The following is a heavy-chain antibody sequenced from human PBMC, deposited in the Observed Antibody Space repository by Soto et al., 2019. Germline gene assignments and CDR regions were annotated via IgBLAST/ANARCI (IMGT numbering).Heavy chain of an antibody. Sequence: QVQLVQSGAEVKKPGSSVKVSCKASGGTFSSYAISWVRQAPGQGLEWMGWIIPIFGTANYAQKFQGRVTITADESTSTAYMELSSLRSEDTAVYYCARPTREGYCSSTSCYDYYYGMDVWGQGTTVTVSS. CDR2: IIPIFGTA. J-gene: IGHJ6*02. D-gene: IGHD2-2*01. V-gene: IGHV1-69*01. CDR3: ARPTREGYCSSTSCYDYYYGMDV. CDR1: GGTFSSYA.